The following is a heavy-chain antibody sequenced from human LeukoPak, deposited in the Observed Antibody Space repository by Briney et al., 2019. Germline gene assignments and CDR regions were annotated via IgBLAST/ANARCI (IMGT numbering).Heavy chain of an antibody. CDR1: GGSISSHY. J-gene: IGHJ3*02. V-gene: IGHV4-59*11. Sequence: SSETLSLTCTVSGGSISSHYWSWIRQPPGKGLEWIGYIYYSGSTNYNPSLKSRVTISVDTSKNQFSLKLSSVTAADTAVYYCARGARLEARDPDDAFDIWGQGTMVTVSS. D-gene: IGHD6-19*01. CDR2: IYYSGST. CDR3: ARGARLEARDPDDAFDI.